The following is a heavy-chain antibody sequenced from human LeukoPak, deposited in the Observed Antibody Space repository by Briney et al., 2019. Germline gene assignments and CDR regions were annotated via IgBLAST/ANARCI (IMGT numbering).Heavy chain of an antibody. D-gene: IGHD3-16*01. Sequence: GASVKVSCKASGYTFTGYYMHWVRQAPGQGLEWMGWINPNSGGTNYAQKSQGWVTMTRDTSISTAYMELSRLRSDDTAVYYCASLGASRAPLDDAFDIWGQGTMVTVSS. V-gene: IGHV1-2*04. CDR1: GYTFTGYY. CDR3: ASLGASRAPLDDAFDI. CDR2: INPNSGGT. J-gene: IGHJ3*02.